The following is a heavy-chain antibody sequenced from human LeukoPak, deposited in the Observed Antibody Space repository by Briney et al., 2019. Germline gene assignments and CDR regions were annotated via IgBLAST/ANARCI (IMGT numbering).Heavy chain of an antibody. CDR2: ISYDGSNK. J-gene: IGHJ6*02. V-gene: IGHV3-30-3*01. Sequence: GGSLRLSCAASGFTFSSYAMHWVRQAPGKGLEWVAVISYDGSNKYYADSVKGRFTISRDNAKNSLYLQMNSLRAEDTAVYYCARDSTGWPGGYYYGMDVWGQGTTVTVSS. CDR1: GFTFSSYA. CDR3: ARDSTGWPGGYYYGMDV. D-gene: IGHD2-2*01.